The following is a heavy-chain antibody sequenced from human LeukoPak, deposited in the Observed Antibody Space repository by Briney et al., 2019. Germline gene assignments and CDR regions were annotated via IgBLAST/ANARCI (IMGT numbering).Heavy chain of an antibody. CDR1: GFTFSSYA. CDR2: VGRSGVDT. D-gene: IGHD1-1*01. V-gene: IGHV3-23*01. CDR3: VKHSGGVYGNSDS. Sequence: GGSLRLSCVASGFTFSSYAVSWFRQPPEKGLEWVSTVGRSGVDTYYADSVRGRFTISKDSTKNTLQMNSLSAEDTAIYYCVKHSGGVYGNSDSWGQGILVTVSS. J-gene: IGHJ4*02.